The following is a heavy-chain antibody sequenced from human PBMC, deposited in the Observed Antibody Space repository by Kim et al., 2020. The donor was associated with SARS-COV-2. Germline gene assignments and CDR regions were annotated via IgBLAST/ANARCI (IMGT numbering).Heavy chain of an antibody. V-gene: IGHV4-61*02. CDR2: IYTSGST. J-gene: IGHJ5*02. Sequence: SETLSLTCTVSGGSISSGSYYWSWIRQPAGKGLEWIGRIYTSGSTNYNPSLKSRVTISVDTSKNQFSLKLSSVTAADTAVYYCAGDRLDILTGYYNGWFDPWGQGTLVTVSS. D-gene: IGHD3-9*01. CDR3: AGDRLDILTGYYNGWFDP. CDR1: GGSISSGSYY.